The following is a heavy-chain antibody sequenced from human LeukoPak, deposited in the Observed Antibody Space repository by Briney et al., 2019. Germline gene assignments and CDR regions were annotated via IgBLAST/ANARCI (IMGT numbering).Heavy chain of an antibody. CDR3: ARHSIDCSGSTCYDY. D-gene: IGHD2-15*01. V-gene: IGHV4-59*08. J-gene: IGHJ4*02. Sequence: SETLSLTCTVSGGSISSYYWSWIRQPPGKGLEWIGYIYYSGSTNYNPSLKSRVTISVDTSKNQFSLKLNSVTAADTAVYYCARHSIDCSGSTCYDYWGQGTLVSVSS. CDR1: GGSISSYY. CDR2: IYYSGST.